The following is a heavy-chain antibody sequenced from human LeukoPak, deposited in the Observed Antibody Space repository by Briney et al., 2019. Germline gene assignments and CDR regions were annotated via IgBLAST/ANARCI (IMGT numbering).Heavy chain of an antibody. CDR2: ISYDGSNK. Sequence: GGSLRLSCAASGFTVSSNYMSWVRQAPGKGLEWVAVISYDGSNKYYADSVKGRFTISRDNSKNTLYLQMNSLRAEDTAVYYCARAYSSSWYSDLHPVDYWGQGTLVTVSS. J-gene: IGHJ4*02. D-gene: IGHD6-13*01. CDR3: ARAYSSSWYSDLHPVDY. V-gene: IGHV3-30-3*01. CDR1: GFTVSSNY.